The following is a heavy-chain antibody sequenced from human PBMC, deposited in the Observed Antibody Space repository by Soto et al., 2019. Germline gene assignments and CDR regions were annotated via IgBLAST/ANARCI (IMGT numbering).Heavy chain of an antibody. D-gene: IGHD3-22*01. CDR1: GYNFTSYD. CDR2: MNPNSGNT. J-gene: IGHJ3*02. V-gene: IGHV1-8*01. CDR3: ARVGDSSGYPRDAFDI. Sequence: GASVKVSCKASGYNFTSYDINWVRQATGQGLEWMGWMNPNSGNTGYAQKFQGRVTMTTDTSTSTAYMELRSLRSDDTAVYYCARVGDSSGYPRDAFDIWGQGTMVTVSS.